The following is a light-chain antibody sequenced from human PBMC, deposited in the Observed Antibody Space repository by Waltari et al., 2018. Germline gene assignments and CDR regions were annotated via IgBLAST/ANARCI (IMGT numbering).Light chain of an antibody. V-gene: IGLV2-14*03. CDR3: SSYTSITTVV. Sequence: QSALTQPASVSGSPGQLITISCTGTSSDVGNYNYVSWFQQHPGKAPQLIIHDVNKRPSGVSNRFSGSKSANTAYLTISGLQAEDEADYYCSSYTSITTVVFGGGTKLTVL. CDR2: DVN. J-gene: IGLJ2*01. CDR1: SSDVGNYNY.